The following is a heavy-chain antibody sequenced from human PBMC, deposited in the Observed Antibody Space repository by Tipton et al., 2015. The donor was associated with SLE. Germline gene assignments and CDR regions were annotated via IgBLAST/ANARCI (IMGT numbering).Heavy chain of an antibody. CDR2: IYYSGST. Sequence: SLRLSCDVSGDSVSSDKWWSWVRQSPGKGLEWIGSIYYSGSTYYNPSLKSRVTISVDTSNNQFSLRLSSVTATDTAVYYCARDDVWDLFGNRNYQYMDVWGKGTTVIVSS. D-gene: IGHD3-16*01. CDR3: ARDDVWDLFGNRNYQYMDV. V-gene: IGHV4-4*02. J-gene: IGHJ6*03. CDR1: GDSVSSDKW.